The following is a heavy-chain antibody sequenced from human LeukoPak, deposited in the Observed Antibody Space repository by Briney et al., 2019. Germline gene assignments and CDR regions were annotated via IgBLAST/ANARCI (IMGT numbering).Heavy chain of an antibody. D-gene: IGHD3-10*01. CDR1: GGSISSGGYY. J-gene: IGHJ6*03. CDR2: IYHSGST. V-gene: IGHV4-30-2*01. Sequence: PSQTLSLTCTVSGGSISSGGYYWSWIRQPPGKGLEWIGYIYHSGSTYYNPSLKSRVTISVDRSKNQFSLKLSSVTAADTAVYYCARLLNGSGYNYYYYYMDVWGKGTTVTVSS. CDR3: ARLLNGSGYNYYYYYMDV.